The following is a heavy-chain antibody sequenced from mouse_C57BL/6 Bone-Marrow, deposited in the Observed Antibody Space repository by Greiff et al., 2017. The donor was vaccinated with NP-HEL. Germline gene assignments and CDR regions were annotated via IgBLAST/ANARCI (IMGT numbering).Heavy chain of an antibody. V-gene: IGHV1-62-2*01. D-gene: IGHD2-1*01. CDR1: GYTFTEYT. CDR3: ARHEEREGIYYGYYFDY. Sequence: VQLQQSGAELVKPGASVKLSCKASGYTFTEYTIHWVKQRSGQGLEWIGWFYPGSGSIKYNEKFKDKATLTADKSSSTAYMELSRLTSEDSAVYVCARHEEREGIYYGYYFDYWGQGTTLTVSS. CDR2: FYPGSGSI. J-gene: IGHJ2*01.